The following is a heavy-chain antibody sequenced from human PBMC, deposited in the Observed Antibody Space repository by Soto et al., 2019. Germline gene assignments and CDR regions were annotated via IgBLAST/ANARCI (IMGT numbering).Heavy chain of an antibody. V-gene: IGHV4-39*01. J-gene: IGHJ6*02. D-gene: IGHD2-2*01. Sequence: QLQLQESGPGLVKPSETLSLTCTVSGGAISSSSYYWGWIRQPPGKGLEWIGSIYYSGSTYYNPSLKSRVTISVDTSTNQFSLKLSSVTAADTAVYYCASRGVPAAIYYYGMDVWGQGTTVTVSS. CDR3: ASRGVPAAIYYYGMDV. CDR1: GGAISSSSYY. CDR2: IYYSGST.